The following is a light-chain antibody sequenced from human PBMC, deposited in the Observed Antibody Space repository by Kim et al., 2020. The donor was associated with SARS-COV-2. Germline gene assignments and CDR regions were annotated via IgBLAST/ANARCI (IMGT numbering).Light chain of an antibody. J-gene: IGKJ2*03. Sequence: DIVMTQSPLSLPVTXGEPASISCRSSQSLLHSNGYNYLDWYLQKPGQSPQLLIYLGSNRASGVPDRFSGSGSGTDFTLKISRVEAEDVGVYYCMQALQTPRYSFGQGTKLEIK. V-gene: IGKV2-28*01. CDR3: MQALQTPRYS. CDR2: LGS. CDR1: QSLLHSNGYNY.